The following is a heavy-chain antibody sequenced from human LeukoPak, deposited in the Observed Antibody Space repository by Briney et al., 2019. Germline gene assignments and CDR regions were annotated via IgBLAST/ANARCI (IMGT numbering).Heavy chain of an antibody. Sequence: GGSLRLSCAASGFTFSSYSMNWVRQAPGKGLEWVSYISSSSSTIYYADSVKGRFTISRDNAKNSLYLQMNSLRDEDTAVYYCARDRNYYDSSRSDAFDIWGQGTMVTVSS. D-gene: IGHD3-22*01. CDR3: ARDRNYYDSSRSDAFDI. V-gene: IGHV3-48*02. J-gene: IGHJ3*02. CDR2: ISSSSSTI. CDR1: GFTFSSYS.